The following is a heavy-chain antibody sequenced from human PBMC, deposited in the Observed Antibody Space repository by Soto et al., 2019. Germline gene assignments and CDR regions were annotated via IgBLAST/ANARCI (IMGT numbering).Heavy chain of an antibody. CDR2: ISGSGGST. CDR1: GFTFSSYA. J-gene: IGHJ3*02. CDR3: AKDAQDIVVVVAATGAFDI. Sequence: EVQLLESGGGLVQPGGSLRLSCAASGFTFSSYAMSWVRQAPGKGLEWVSAISGSGGSTYYADSVKGRFTISRDNSKNPLYLQMNSLRAEDTAVYYCAKDAQDIVVVVAATGAFDIWGQGTMVTVSS. V-gene: IGHV3-23*01. D-gene: IGHD2-15*01.